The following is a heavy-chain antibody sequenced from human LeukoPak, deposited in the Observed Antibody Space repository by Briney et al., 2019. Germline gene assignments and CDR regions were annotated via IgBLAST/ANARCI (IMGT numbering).Heavy chain of an antibody. Sequence: PGGSLRLSCAASGFTFSSYGMHWVRQAPGKGLEWVAVISYDGSNKYYADSVKGRFTISRDNSKNTLYLQMNSLRAEDTAVYYCARVRFRGYDWMTYGMDVWGQGTTVTVSS. CDR3: ARVRFRGYDWMTYGMDV. J-gene: IGHJ6*02. CDR2: ISYDGSNK. V-gene: IGHV3-30*03. D-gene: IGHD5-12*01. CDR1: GFTFSSYG.